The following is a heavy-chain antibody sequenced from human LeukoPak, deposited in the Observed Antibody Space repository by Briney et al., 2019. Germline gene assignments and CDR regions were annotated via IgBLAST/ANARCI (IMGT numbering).Heavy chain of an antibody. Sequence: AGGSLRLSCAASGSTFSSYAMSWVRQAPGKGLEWVSAISGSGGSTYYADSVKGRFTISRDNSKNTLYLQMNSLRAEDTAVYYCAKDSAVVMPFDYWGQGTLVTVSS. CDR3: AKDSAVVMPFDY. D-gene: IGHD4-23*01. J-gene: IGHJ4*02. CDR2: ISGSGGST. V-gene: IGHV3-23*01. CDR1: GSTFSSYA.